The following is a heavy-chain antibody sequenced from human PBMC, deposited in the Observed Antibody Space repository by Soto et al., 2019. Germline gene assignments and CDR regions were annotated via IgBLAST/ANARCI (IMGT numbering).Heavy chain of an antibody. J-gene: IGHJ4*02. CDR2: IHYNGNT. V-gene: IGHV4-59*08. D-gene: IGHD5-12*01. CDR3: ARQVTTIYYYFDY. Sequence: PSETLSLTCTVSGGFSKSHYWSWIRQPPGKGLEWIGYIHYNGNTKYNPSLESRVTISVDTSKNQFSLKLSSVNAADTAVYYCARQVTTIYYYFDYWGQGALVTVSS. CDR1: GGFSKSHY.